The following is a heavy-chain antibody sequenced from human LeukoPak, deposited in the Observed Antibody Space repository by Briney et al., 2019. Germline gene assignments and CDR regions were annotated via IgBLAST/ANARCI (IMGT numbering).Heavy chain of an antibody. CDR2: VNTNGGST. J-gene: IGHJ3*02. Sequence: GGSLRLSCAASGFTFRNYAMNWVRQAPGRGLEWVSTVNTNGGSTYYADSVKGRFTISRDNSKNTLYLQMNSLRAEDTAVYYCAKDASITMIVVVITFDAFDIWGQGTMVTVSS. CDR1: GFTFRNYA. V-gene: IGHV3-23*01. D-gene: IGHD3-22*01. CDR3: AKDASITMIVVVITFDAFDI.